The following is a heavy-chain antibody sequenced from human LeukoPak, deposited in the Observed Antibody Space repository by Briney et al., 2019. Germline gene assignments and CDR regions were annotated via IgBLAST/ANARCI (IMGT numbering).Heavy chain of an antibody. D-gene: IGHD5-12*01. J-gene: IGHJ4*02. CDR2: INWNGGNT. V-gene: IGHV3-20*04. CDR1: GFTFNDYG. Sequence: GGSLRLSCAASGFTFNDYGMSWVRQPPGKGLEWVSSINWNGGNTGYADSVKGRFTISRDNAKNSLYLQMNSLRAEDTAVYYCARVPGIYSGWYYFDYWGQGTLVTVSS. CDR3: ARVPGIYSGWYYFDY.